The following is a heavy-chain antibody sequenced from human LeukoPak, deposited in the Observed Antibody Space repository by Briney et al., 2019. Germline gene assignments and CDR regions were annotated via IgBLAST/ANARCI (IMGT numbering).Heavy chain of an antibody. J-gene: IGHJ5*02. CDR1: GGSISSYY. Sequence: SETLPLTCTVSGGSISSYYWSWIRQPPGKGLEWIGYIYYSGSTNYNPSLKSRVTISVDTSKNQFSLKLSSVTAADTAVYYCARATEDIVVVPAAIRFDPWGQGTLVTVSS. V-gene: IGHV4-59*01. D-gene: IGHD2-2*01. CDR2: IYYSGST. CDR3: ARATEDIVVVPAAIRFDP.